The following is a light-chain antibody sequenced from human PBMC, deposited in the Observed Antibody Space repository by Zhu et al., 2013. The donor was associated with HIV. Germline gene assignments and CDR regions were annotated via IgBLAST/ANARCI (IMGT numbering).Light chain of an antibody. V-gene: IGKV3-20*01. CDR3: HQYGTSPYS. CDR1: QTISSSY. Sequence: EIVLTQSPGMLSLSPGKGATLSCRASQTISSSYLAWYQQTPGQAPRLLIYGASNRATGIPDRFSGSGSGTDFTLTISSLEPEDFAVYYCHQYGTSPYSFGQGTKLQIK. CDR2: GAS. J-gene: IGKJ2*03.